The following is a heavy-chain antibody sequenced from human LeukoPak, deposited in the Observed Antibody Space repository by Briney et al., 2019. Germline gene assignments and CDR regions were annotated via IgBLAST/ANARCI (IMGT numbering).Heavy chain of an antibody. Sequence: GGSLRLSCAASGFTFSSYWMSWVRQAPGKGLEWVSSISRSSNYIYYADSVKGRFTISRDNAKNSLYLQINSLRAEDTSVYYCARGENNYGYYYFDYWGQGTLVTVSS. J-gene: IGHJ4*02. CDR2: ISRSSNYI. V-gene: IGHV3-21*01. D-gene: IGHD5-24*01. CDR3: ARGENNYGYYYFDY. CDR1: GFTFSSYW.